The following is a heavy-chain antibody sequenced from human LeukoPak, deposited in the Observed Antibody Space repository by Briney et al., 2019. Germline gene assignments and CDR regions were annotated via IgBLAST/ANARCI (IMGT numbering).Heavy chain of an antibody. CDR1: GFTFSRYW. CDR2: IEGDGSST. CDR3: ARDPSAFAGYFDF. V-gene: IGHV3-74*01. Sequence: GGSLRLSCAASGFTFSRYWMNWVRQAPGKGLGWVSRIEGDGSSTTYADYVKGRFTISRDNAKNTLYLQMNSLRAEDTAVYFCARDPSAFAGYFDFWGQGTLVTASS. J-gene: IGHJ4*02. D-gene: IGHD3-10*01.